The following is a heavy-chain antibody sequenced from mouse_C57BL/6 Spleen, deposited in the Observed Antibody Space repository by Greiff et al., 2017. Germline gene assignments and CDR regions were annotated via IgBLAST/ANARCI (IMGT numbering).Heavy chain of an antibody. CDR1: GYTFTSYW. V-gene: IGHV1-72*01. D-gene: IGHD1-1*01. Sequence: QVQLQQPGAELVKPGASVKLSCKASGYTFTSYWMHWVKQRPGRGLEWIGRIDPNSGGTKYNEKFKRKATLTVDKPSSTAYMQLSSLTSEDSAVYYCARGWSTTVVDLWYFDVWGTGTTVTVSS. J-gene: IGHJ1*03. CDR2: IDPNSGGT. CDR3: ARGWSTTVVDLWYFDV.